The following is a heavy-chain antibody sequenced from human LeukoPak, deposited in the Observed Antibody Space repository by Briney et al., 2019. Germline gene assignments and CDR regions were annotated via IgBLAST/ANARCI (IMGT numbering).Heavy chain of an antibody. J-gene: IGHJ4*02. CDR2: ISSSSSYI. D-gene: IGHD2-2*01. V-gene: IGHV3-21*01. CDR1: EFTFSNYK. CDR3: AKDVVGHQWVENY. Sequence: PGGSLRLSCAASEFTFSNYKMNWVRQAPGKGLEWVSSISSSSSYIYYADSVKGRFTISRDNATNSLYLQMNSLRAEDTAVYYCAKDVVGHQWVENYWGQGTLVTVSS.